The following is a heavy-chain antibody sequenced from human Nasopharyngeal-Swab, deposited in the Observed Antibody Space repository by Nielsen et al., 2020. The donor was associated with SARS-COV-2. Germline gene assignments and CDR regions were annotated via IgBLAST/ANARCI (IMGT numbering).Heavy chain of an antibody. Sequence: SQTLSLTCAVSVGSSSVSSWSCIRQPPGKGLYWFGEINLSVSTNYNPSLKSRVTISVDTSKNQFSLKLSSVTAADTAVYYCARGRYSSSWYGLIWYFDLWGRGTLVTVSS. CDR3: ARGRYSSSWYGLIWYFDL. V-gene: IGHV4-34*01. CDR2: INLSVST. J-gene: IGHJ2*01. D-gene: IGHD6-13*01. CDR1: VGSSSVSS.